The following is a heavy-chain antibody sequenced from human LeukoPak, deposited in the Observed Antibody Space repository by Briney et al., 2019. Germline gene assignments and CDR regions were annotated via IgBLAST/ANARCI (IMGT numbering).Heavy chain of an antibody. D-gene: IGHD2-15*01. V-gene: IGHV3-30*18. Sequence: GSLRLSCAASGFTFSNYGMHWVRQAPGKGLEWVAVISYDESDKYYADSVKGRFTISRDNSKNTLYLQMNSLRPEDTTVYYCAKGVVAATNAAYYGMDVWGQGTTVTVSS. J-gene: IGHJ6*02. CDR1: GFTFSNYG. CDR3: AKGVVAATNAAYYGMDV. CDR2: ISYDESDK.